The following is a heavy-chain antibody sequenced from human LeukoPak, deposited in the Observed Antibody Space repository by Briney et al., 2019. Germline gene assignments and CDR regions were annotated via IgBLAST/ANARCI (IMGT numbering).Heavy chain of an antibody. D-gene: IGHD6-6*01. J-gene: IGHJ6*03. V-gene: IGHV1-69*01. Sequence: SVKVSCKASGGTFISYAISWVRQAPGQGLEWMGGIIPIFGTANYAQKFQGRVTITADESTSTAYMELSSLRSEDTAVYYCTIAARPPYYYYMDVSGKGTTVTVSS. CDR1: GGTFISYA. CDR2: IIPIFGTA. CDR3: TIAARPPYYYYMDV.